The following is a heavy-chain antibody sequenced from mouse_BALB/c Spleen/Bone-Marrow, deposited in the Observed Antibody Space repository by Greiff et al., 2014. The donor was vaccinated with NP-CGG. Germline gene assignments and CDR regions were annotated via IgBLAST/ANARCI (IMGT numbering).Heavy chain of an antibody. J-gene: IGHJ2*01. CDR3: ARGDGYYVDFDY. CDR1: GFSFTGYY. D-gene: IGHD2-3*01. V-gene: IGHV1S34*01. CDR2: ISCYNGAT. Sequence: LVKNGASVKIFCKAFGFSFTGYYMHWGKQSHGKSLEWIGYISCYNGATSYNQKFKGKATFTVDTSSSTAYMQFNSLTSEDSAVYYCARGDGYYVDFDYWGQGTTLTVSS.